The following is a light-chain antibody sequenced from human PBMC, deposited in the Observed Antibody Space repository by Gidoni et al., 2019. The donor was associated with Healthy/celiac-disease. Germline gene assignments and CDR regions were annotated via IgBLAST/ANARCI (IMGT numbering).Light chain of an antibody. Sequence: PGERATLSCRASQSVSSNLAWYQQKPGQAPRLLIYGASTRATGIPARLSGSGSGTEFTLTISSLQSEDFAVYYCQQYNNWPPYTFXQXTKLXVK. CDR2: GAS. J-gene: IGKJ2*01. V-gene: IGKV3-15*01. CDR3: QQYNNWPPYT. CDR1: QSVSSN.